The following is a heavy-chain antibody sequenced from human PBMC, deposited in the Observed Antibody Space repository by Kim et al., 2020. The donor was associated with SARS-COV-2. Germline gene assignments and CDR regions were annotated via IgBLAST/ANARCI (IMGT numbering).Heavy chain of an antibody. CDR3: TSSGYYYVDAFDI. D-gene: IGHD3-22*01. CDR2: IYHSGST. V-gene: IGHV4-4*02. CDR1: GGSISSSNW. J-gene: IGHJ3*02. Sequence: SETLSLTCAVSGGSISSSNWWSWVRQPPGKGLEWIGEIYHSGSTNYNPSLKSRVTISVDKSKNQFSLKLSSVTAADTAVYYCTSSGYYYVDAFDIWGQGTMVTVSS.